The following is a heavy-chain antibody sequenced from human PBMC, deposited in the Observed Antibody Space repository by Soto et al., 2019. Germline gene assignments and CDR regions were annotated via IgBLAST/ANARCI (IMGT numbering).Heavy chain of an antibody. CDR2: IIPIFGTT. Sequence: ASVNVPCKASGGPFRCYAISWVRQSPGQGLEWMGAIIPIFGTTSYAQKLQGRVTLTADKSTSTAYMELSNLRSEDTAVYYCAVLVTTTPPAYWGQGTLVTVSS. CDR3: AVLVTTTPPAY. CDR1: GGPFRCYA. V-gene: IGHV1-69*06. J-gene: IGHJ4*02. D-gene: IGHD4-17*01.